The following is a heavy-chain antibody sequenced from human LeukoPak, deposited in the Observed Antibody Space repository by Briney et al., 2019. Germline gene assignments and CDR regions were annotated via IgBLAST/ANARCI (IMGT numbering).Heavy chain of an antibody. V-gene: IGHV3-7*01. CDR1: GSAFRNYW. CDR3: ASLQTDPTVVNGF. CDR2: IKRDGSER. Sequence: GRSLRRSCEVSGSAFRNYWMSWILQVPWKELGFLACIKRDGSERHYVDSVRGRFTVSTDSAKNSLFLHMNRLRAEDTAVYYCASLQTDPTVVNGFWGQGTLGTVSS. D-gene: IGHD4-11*01. J-gene: IGHJ4*02.